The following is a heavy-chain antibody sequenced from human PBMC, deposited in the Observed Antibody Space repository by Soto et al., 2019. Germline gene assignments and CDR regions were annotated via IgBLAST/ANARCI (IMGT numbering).Heavy chain of an antibody. CDR1: GYTFTSYA. D-gene: IGHD2-2*01. J-gene: IGHJ5*02. CDR2: INTNTGNP. Sequence: QVQLVQSGSELKKPGASVKVSCKASGYTFTSYAMNWVRQAPGQGLEWMGWINTNTGNPTYAQGFTGRFVFSLDTSVSTAYLQICSLKAEDTAVYYCARDRSCSSTSCYRTKPSPFDPWGLGTLVTVSS. V-gene: IGHV7-4-1*01. CDR3: ARDRSCSSTSCYRTKPSPFDP.